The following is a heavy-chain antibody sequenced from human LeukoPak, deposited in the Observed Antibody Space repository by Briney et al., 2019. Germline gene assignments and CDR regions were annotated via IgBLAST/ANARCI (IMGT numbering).Heavy chain of an antibody. CDR2: ISGFNGHT. J-gene: IGHJ6*03. CDR3: ARAWLRRKFYYYMDV. D-gene: IGHD5-12*01. Sequence: ASVKVSCKASGYTFNLYGVNWVRQAPGQGLKWLGWISGFNGHTKYAQNLQDRVTMTTDTSTSTAYMELRSLRSDDTAVYYCARAWLRRKFYYYMDVWGKGTTVTVSS. CDR1: GYTFNLYG. V-gene: IGHV1-18*01.